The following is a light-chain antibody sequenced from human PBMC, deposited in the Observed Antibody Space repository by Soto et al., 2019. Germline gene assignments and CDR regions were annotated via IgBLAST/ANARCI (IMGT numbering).Light chain of an antibody. Sequence: QSVLTQPRSVSGSPGQSVTISCSGTSSDVGGYNYVTWYQQYPVKAPKLMIYDVTKRPSGVPDRFSGSKSGNTASLTISGLQAEDEADYYCCSYAGGSSLIFGGGTKVTVL. CDR3: CSYAGGSSLI. V-gene: IGLV2-11*01. CDR1: SSDVGGYNY. CDR2: DVT. J-gene: IGLJ2*01.